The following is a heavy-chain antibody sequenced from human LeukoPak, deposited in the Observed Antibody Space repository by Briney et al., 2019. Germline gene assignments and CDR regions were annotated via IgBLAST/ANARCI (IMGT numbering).Heavy chain of an antibody. Sequence: GGSLRLSCAASGFTFSSYSMNWVRQAPGKGLEWVSSISSSSSCIYYADSVKGRFTISRDNAKNSLYLQMNSLRAEDTAVYYCARDGGFIAARDAFDIWGQGTMVTVSS. D-gene: IGHD6-6*01. J-gene: IGHJ3*02. CDR3: ARDGGFIAARDAFDI. CDR2: ISSSSSCI. V-gene: IGHV3-21*01. CDR1: GFTFSSYS.